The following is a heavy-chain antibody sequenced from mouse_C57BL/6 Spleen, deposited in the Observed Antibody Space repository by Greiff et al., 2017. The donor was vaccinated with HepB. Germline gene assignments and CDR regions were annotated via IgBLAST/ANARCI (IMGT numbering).Heavy chain of an antibody. CDR3: ALYYGSINYYAMDY. D-gene: IGHD1-1*01. Sequence: QVQLKQPGAELVRPGSSVKLSCKASGYTFTSYWMHWVKQRPIQGLEWIGNIDPSDSETHYNQKFKDKATLTVDKSSSTAYMQLSSLTSEDSAVYYCALYYGSINYYAMDYWGQGTSVTVSS. J-gene: IGHJ4*01. V-gene: IGHV1-52*01. CDR2: IDPSDSET. CDR1: GYTFTSYW.